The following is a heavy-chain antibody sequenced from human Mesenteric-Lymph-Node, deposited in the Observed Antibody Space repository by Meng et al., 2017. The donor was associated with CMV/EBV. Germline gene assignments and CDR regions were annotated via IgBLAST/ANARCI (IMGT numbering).Heavy chain of an antibody. Sequence: GGSLRLSCAASGFTFSSYAMYWVRQAPGKGLEWVAIISYDGRDKYYAVSVKGRFTISRDNSKNMLYLQMNSLRAEDTAVYYCAKDITDFGVAGRGMDVWGQGITVTVS. CDR3: AKDITDFGVAGRGMDV. J-gene: IGHJ6*02. CDR2: ISYDGRDK. D-gene: IGHD3-3*01. V-gene: IGHV3-30*04. CDR1: GFTFSSYA.